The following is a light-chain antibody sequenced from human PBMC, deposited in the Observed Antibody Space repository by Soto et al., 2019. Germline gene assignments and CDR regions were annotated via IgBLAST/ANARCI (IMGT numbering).Light chain of an antibody. CDR3: QQYAMSPTT. Sequence: EIELTQSPGTLSLSPGERASLSCRASQSLSSTYLAWYQHKPGQAPRLLIFNTSNRATGVPDRFSGSGPGTDFTLTINRLEPEDFAVYFCQQYAMSPTTFGQGTKLEIK. V-gene: IGKV3-20*01. J-gene: IGKJ2*01. CDR1: QSLSSTY. CDR2: NTS.